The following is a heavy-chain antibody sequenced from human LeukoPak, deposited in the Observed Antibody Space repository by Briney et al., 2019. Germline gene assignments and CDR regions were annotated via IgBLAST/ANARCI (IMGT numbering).Heavy chain of an antibody. D-gene: IGHD3-16*02. CDR1: GFTFNNYA. CDR2: ASYDGHNN. V-gene: IGHV3-30*04. J-gene: IGHJ5*02. CDR3: AKDLRYDYVWGSYRYTGDWFDP. Sequence: PGRSLRLSCAVSGFTFNNYAMHWVRQAPGKGLEWVAVASYDGHNNYYADSVKGRFTISRDNSKNTLYLQMNSLRAEDMAVYYCAKDLRYDYVWGSYRYTGDWFDPWGQGTLVTVSS.